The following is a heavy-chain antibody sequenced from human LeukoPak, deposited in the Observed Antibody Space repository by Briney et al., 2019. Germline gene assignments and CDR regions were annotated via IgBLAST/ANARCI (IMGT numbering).Heavy chain of an antibody. V-gene: IGHV3-30*03. CDR1: GVTFSLYG. J-gene: IGHJ4*02. CDR3: ARRGPQQWLVTH. D-gene: IGHD6-19*01. Sequence: ARSLRLSCAACGVTFSLYGIHCDRQAPGKGLEWLALISYDGSDKYYRDYVRGRFTISRDNSKNTVYLQMSSLGVEDTAVYYCARRGPQQWLVTHWGQGTLVTVSS. CDR2: ISYDGSDK.